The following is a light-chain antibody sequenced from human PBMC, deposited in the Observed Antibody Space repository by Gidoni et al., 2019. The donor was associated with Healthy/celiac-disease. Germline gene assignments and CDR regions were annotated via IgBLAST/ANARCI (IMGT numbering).Light chain of an antibody. CDR3: QSFDNSLSSSVV. J-gene: IGLJ2*01. V-gene: IGLV1-40*01. CDR1: FSNIGAGDA. Sequence: QSVLTQPPSVSGAPGQTVTISCTGSFSNIGAGDAVHWYQQIPGTAPKLLIFDNNPRPSGVPDRFSGSKSGPSASLAIIGLQTEDEADYYCQSFDNSLSSSVVFGGGTRLTVL. CDR2: DNN.